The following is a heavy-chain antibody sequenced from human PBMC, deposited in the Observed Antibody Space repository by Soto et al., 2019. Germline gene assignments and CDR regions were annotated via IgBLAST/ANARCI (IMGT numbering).Heavy chain of an antibody. CDR3: ARDKYATILTHFDY. CDR1: GFTFRSYW. Sequence: PGGSLRLSCAASGFTFRSYWMTWVRQIPGKGLEWVSNISRSRSTKYYVDSVKGRFTISRDNAKNSLYLQMNSLRAEDTAVYYCARDKYATILTHFDYWGQGTLVTVSS. V-gene: IGHV3-48*01. D-gene: IGHD3-3*01. J-gene: IGHJ4*02. CDR2: ISRSRSTK.